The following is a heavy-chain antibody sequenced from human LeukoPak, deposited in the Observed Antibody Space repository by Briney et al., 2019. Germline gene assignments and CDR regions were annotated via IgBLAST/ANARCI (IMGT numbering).Heavy chain of an antibody. CDR2: IKSKSDGGTT. V-gene: IGHV3-15*01. J-gene: IGHJ4*02. Sequence: GGSLRLSCAASGFTVSNAWVRWVRQAPGKGLEWVGRIKSKSDGGTTDYAPPVKGRFTFSRDDSENTLYLQMNSLKTEDTAVYYCTYYYASGRRFDSWGQGTLVTVSS. CDR1: GFTVSNAW. CDR3: TYYYASGRRFDS. D-gene: IGHD3-10*01.